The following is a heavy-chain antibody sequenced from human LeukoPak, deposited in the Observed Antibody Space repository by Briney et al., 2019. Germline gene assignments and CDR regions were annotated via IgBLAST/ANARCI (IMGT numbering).Heavy chain of an antibody. D-gene: IGHD3-10*02. CDR2: INTDGRVT. Sequence: GDSLKISCTASGFTFTTYWMHWVRQAPGKGLVWVARINTDGRVTTYAASVKGRFTVSRDNAEDTLYLEMNNLRPEDTAVYYCIRETHVGLHLEYWGQGTLATVTS. V-gene: IGHV3-74*03. CDR1: GFTFTTYW. J-gene: IGHJ4*02. CDR3: IRETHVGLHLEY.